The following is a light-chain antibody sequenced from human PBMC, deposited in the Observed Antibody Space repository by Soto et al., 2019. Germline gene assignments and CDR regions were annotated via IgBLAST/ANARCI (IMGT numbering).Light chain of an antibody. Sequence: DIQMTQSPSTLSASVGDRVTITCRASQIISNWLAWYQQKPVKAPELLIYKASRLQSGVPSRFSGSGSGTEFTLTIASLQPDDSATYYCQQYTTYYSFGQGTKLEL. CDR1: QIISNW. V-gene: IGKV1-5*03. CDR3: QQYTTYYS. CDR2: KAS. J-gene: IGKJ2*03.